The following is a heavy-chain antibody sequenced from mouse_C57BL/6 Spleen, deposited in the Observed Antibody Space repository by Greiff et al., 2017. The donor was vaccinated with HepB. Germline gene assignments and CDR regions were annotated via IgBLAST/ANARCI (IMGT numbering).Heavy chain of an antibody. J-gene: IGHJ1*03. D-gene: IGHD1-1*01. CDR1: GYTFPSYW. CDR3: ARHYYGSSYWYFDV. V-gene: IGHV1-52*01. Sequence: QVQLQQPGAELVRPGSSVKLSCKASGYTFPSYWMHWVKQRPIQGLEWIGNIDPSDSETHYNQKFKDKATLTVDKSSSTAYMQLSSLTSEDSAVYYCARHYYGSSYWYFDVWGTGTTVTVSA. CDR2: IDPSDSET.